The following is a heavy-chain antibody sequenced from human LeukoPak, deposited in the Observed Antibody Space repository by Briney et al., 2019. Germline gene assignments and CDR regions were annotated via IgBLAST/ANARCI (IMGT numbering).Heavy chain of an antibody. Sequence: GGSLRLSCAASGFTFSSYEMSWVRQAPGKGLEWVSAISGSGGSTYYADSVKGRFTISRDNSKNTLYLQMNSLRAEDTAVYYCAKGRSGYYYDSSGYYDAFDIWGQGTMVTVSS. CDR2: ISGSGGST. CDR3: AKGRSGYYYDSSGYYDAFDI. J-gene: IGHJ3*02. CDR1: GFTFSSYE. D-gene: IGHD3-22*01. V-gene: IGHV3-23*01.